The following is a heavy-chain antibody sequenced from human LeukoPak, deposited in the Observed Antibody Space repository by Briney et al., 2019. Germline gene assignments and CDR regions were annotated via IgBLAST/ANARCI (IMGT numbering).Heavy chain of an antibody. CDR3: TREVAVADYYYGMDV. CDR1: EXTFSSYS. Sequence: PGGSLRLSCTGSEXTFSSYSMNWVRQAPGKGLEWIGFVRRKAYGGTTEYAASVKGRFTISRDESKSFAYLQMNSLKTEDTAVYYCTREVAVADYYYGMDVWGQGTTVTVSS. CDR2: VRRKAYGGTT. J-gene: IGHJ6*02. D-gene: IGHD6-19*01. V-gene: IGHV3-49*04.